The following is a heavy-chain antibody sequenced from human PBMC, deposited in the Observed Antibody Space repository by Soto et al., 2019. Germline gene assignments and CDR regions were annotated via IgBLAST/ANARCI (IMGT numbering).Heavy chain of an antibody. CDR1: GGSISSYY. Sequence: SETLSLTCTVSGGSISSYYWSWIRQPPGKGLEWIGYIYYSGSTNYNPSLKSRVTISVDTSKNQFSLKLSSVTAADTAVYYCARDSATSGYVTFDYWGQGTLVTVSS. J-gene: IGHJ4*02. V-gene: IGHV4-59*01. D-gene: IGHD5-12*01. CDR2: IYYSGST. CDR3: ARDSATSGYVTFDY.